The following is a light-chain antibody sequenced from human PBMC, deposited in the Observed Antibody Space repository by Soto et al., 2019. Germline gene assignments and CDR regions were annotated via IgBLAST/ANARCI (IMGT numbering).Light chain of an antibody. CDR3: SSYAGSXTLI. J-gene: IGLJ2*01. Sequence: QSALTQPRSVSGSPGQSVTISCTGTSSNIGSYNFVSWYQQHPGKAPTFLIYDVSRRPSGVPDRFSGSKSGNTASLTISRXXAEDXADYYCSSYAGSXTLIFGGGT. V-gene: IGLV2-11*01. CDR2: DVS. CDR1: SSNIGSYNF.